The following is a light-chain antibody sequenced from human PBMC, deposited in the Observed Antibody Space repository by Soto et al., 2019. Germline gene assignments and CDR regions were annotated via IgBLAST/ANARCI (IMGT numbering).Light chain of an antibody. Sequence: EIVLTQSPCTLSLSPGGRATLSCRASQSVSRNYIAWYQQKPGQSPRLLIYGTSNRASGMTWRFSGSAFGAFFSLSFAPLAPEDFAMYYCQQYGSTPLTFGGGTKVEIK. CDR2: GTS. CDR3: QQYGSTPLT. V-gene: IGKV3-20*01. CDR1: QSVSRNY. J-gene: IGKJ4*01.